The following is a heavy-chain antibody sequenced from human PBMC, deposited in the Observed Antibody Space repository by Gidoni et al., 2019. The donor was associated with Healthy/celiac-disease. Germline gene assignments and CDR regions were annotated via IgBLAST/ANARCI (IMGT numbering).Heavy chain of an antibody. CDR2: IYWDDDK. CDR3: AHRLRYSNHRWFDP. CDR1: GFSLSTSGVG. D-gene: IGHD4-4*01. Sequence: QITLKESGPTLVKPTQTLTLTCTFSGFSLSTSGVGVGWIRQPPGKALEWLALIYWDDDKRYSPSLKSRLTINKDTSKNQVVLTMTNMDPVDTATYYCAHRLRYSNHRWFDPWGQGTLVTVSS. V-gene: IGHV2-5*02. J-gene: IGHJ5*02.